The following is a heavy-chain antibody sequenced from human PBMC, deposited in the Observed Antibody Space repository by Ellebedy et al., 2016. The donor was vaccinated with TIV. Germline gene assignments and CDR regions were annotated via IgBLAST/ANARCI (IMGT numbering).Heavy chain of an antibody. V-gene: IGHV4-38-2*02. Sequence: MPSETLSLTCSVSGDSIISSYFWGLIRQSPGKGLEWIGSIYHSGTTFYSSSLKSRVTMSIETSKSQFSVKLSSVTAADTAFYYCARAIYCSGNSCYPGNAFDIWGQGTMVTVSS. J-gene: IGHJ3*02. CDR1: GDSIISSYF. CDR2: IYHSGTT. CDR3: ARAIYCSGNSCYPGNAFDI. D-gene: IGHD2-2*01.